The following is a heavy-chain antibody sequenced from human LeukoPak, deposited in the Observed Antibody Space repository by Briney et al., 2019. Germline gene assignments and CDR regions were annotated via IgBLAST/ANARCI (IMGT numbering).Heavy chain of an antibody. CDR2: INPNSGGT. CDR1: GYTFTGYY. J-gene: IGHJ4*02. V-gene: IGHV1-2*02. CDR3: ARFNTAMALDY. D-gene: IGHD5-18*01. Sequence: ASVKVSCKASGYTFTGYYMHWVRQAPGQGLEWMGWINPNSGGTNYAQKFQGRVTMTRDTSISTAYMELSSLRSEDTAVYYCARFNTAMALDYWGQGTLVTVSS.